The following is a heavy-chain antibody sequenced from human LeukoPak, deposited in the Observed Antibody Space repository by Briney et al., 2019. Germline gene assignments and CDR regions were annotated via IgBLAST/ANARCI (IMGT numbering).Heavy chain of an antibody. J-gene: IGHJ4*02. Sequence: GGSLRLSCAVSGLTFSSSWMDWVRQAPGKGLEWVASINPDGIKRYSADSVKGRFTISRDNARNSLYLQMDSLRVEDTAFYYCSRDLAFSRLDYWGQGVLVTVSS. CDR2: INPDGIKR. D-gene: IGHD2/OR15-2a*01. CDR3: SRDLAFSRLDY. V-gene: IGHV3-7*01. CDR1: GLTFSSSW.